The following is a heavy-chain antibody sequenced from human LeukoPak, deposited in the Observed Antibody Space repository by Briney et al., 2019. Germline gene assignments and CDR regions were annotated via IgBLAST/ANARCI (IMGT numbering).Heavy chain of an antibody. CDR3: ARTYGSASLDY. CDR1: GFTFSSYE. CDR2: ISSSGSTI. D-gene: IGHD2-15*01. J-gene: IGHJ4*02. V-gene: IGHV3-48*03. Sequence: GGSLRLSCAASGFTFSSYEMNWVRQAPGKGLEWVSYISSSGSTIYYADSVKGRFTISRDNAKNSIYLQMNTLRAEDTAVYYCARTYGSASLDYGGQGTLVTVSS.